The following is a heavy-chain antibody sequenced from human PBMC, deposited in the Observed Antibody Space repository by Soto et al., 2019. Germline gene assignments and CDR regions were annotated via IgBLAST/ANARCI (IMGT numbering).Heavy chain of an antibody. CDR1: GFPYSSDD. CDR3: ARGALGDYLLDYYYSMDA. CDR2: IGTAGDT. D-gene: IGHD4-17*01. V-gene: IGHV3-13*01. Sequence: PVGCVGLACAASGFPYSSDDVDGVRPATGKGLEWVSAIGTAGDTYYPGSVKGRFTISRENAKNSLYLQMNSLRAGDTAVYYCARGALGDYLLDYYYSMDAWGKGTTVTVSS. J-gene: IGHJ6*03.